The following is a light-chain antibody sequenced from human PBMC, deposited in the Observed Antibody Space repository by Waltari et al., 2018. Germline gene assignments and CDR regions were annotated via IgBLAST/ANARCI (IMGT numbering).Light chain of an antibody. Sequence: QSVLTQPPSASGTPGQMVTISCSGSSSNIGSNTVNWYQQLPGTAPKLLIYSNNQRPPGVPDRFSGSKSGTSASLASSGLQSEDEADYYCAAWDDSLNGWVFGGGTKLTVL. CDR2: SNN. V-gene: IGLV1-44*01. J-gene: IGLJ3*02. CDR1: SSNIGSNT. CDR3: AAWDDSLNGWV.